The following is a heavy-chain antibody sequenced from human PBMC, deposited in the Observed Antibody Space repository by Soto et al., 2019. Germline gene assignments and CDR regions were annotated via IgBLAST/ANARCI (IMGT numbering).Heavy chain of an antibody. J-gene: IGHJ4*02. CDR3: ARRRFWQQLTYFDY. CDR2: FFIGGNT. D-gene: IGHD6-13*01. V-gene: IGHV4-39*01. CDR1: GGSITVDSISRNTYY. Sequence: SETLSLTCTVSGGSITVDSISRNTYYWGWMRQPPGKGLEWIASFFIGGNTYYNPSLKSRVTTSVDTSKNQFSLKLSSVTAADTAVYYCARRRFWQQLTYFDYWGQGTLVTVSS.